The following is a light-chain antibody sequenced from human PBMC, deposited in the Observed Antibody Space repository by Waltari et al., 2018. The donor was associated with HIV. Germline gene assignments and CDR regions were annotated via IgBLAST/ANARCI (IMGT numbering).Light chain of an antibody. Sequence: QFALTQPASVSGSPGQSITISCSGTSSDIGYYNYVSWYQQHPGKAPKLMIYEVSNLPSGISNRFAGSKAGNTASLTISALQAEDDADYFCSSVANSVTLSVLFGGGTKLTVL. CDR3: SSVANSVTLSVL. CDR1: SSDIGYYNY. J-gene: IGLJ3*02. V-gene: IGLV2-14*01. CDR2: EVS.